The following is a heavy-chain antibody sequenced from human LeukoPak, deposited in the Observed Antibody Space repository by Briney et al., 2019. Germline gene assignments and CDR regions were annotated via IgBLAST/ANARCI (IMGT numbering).Heavy chain of an antibody. J-gene: IGHJ4*02. CDR2: ISDNGGST. V-gene: IGHV3-23*01. CDR1: GFIFSSSG. D-gene: IGHD3-22*01. CDR3: AKGAYYDL. Sequence: GGSLRLSCAASGFIFSSSGMSWVLQAPGKGLEWVSTISDNGGSTYYPDSVKGRFTISRDNSKNTLYLQMNSLRAEDTAVYYCAKGAYYDLWGQGTLVTVSS.